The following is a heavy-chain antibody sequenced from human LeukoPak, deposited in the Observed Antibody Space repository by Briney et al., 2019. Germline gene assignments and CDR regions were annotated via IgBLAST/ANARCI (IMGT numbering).Heavy chain of an antibody. D-gene: IGHD3-3*01. Sequence: SVKVSCKASGGTFSSYAISWVRQAPGQGLEWMGGIIPIFGTANYAQKFQGRVTITTDESTSTAYMELSSLRSEDTAVYYCARGGTIFGVVINFDYWGQGTLVTVSS. V-gene: IGHV1-69*05. CDR1: GGTFSSYA. CDR2: IIPIFGTA. CDR3: ARGGTIFGVVINFDY. J-gene: IGHJ4*02.